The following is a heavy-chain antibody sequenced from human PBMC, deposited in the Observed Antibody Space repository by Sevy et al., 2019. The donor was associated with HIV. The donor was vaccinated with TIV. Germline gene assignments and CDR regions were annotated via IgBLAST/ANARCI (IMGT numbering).Heavy chain of an antibody. V-gene: IGHV4-34*01. CDR2: INHSGST. CDR1: GGSFSGYY. Sequence: SETLSLTCAVYGGSFSGYYWSWIRQPPGKGLEWIGEINHSGSTNYNPSLKSRVPISVDTSNNQLSLKLSSVTAADTAVYYCARGAPGPIDGSGGSCYYGNWFDPWGQGTLVTVSS. J-gene: IGHJ5*02. D-gene: IGHD2-15*01. CDR3: ARGAPGPIDGSGGSCYYGNWFDP.